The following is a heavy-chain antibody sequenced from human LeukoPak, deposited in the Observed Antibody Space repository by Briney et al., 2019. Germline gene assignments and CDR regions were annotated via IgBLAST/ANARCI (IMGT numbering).Heavy chain of an antibody. CDR2: INHSGST. Sequence: SETLSLTCAVYGGSFSGYYWSWIRQPPGKGLEWIGEINHSGSTNYNPSLKSRVTISVDTSKNQFSLKLSSVTAADTAVYYCATHCSSTSCQTPWGQGTPVTVSS. V-gene: IGHV4-34*01. J-gene: IGHJ4*02. CDR1: GGSFSGYY. CDR3: ATHCSSTSCQTP. D-gene: IGHD2-2*01.